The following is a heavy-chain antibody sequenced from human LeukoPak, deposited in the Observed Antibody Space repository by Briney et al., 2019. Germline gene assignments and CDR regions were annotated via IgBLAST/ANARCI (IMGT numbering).Heavy chain of an antibody. CDR2: IHYSGST. V-gene: IGHV4-59*01. CDR3: ARSSEGRYYYDSSGFSYYYYYMDV. Sequence: PSETLSLTCTVSGGSISSYYWSWIRQPPGKGLEWIGYIHYSGSTYYNPSLRSRVTISVDTSKNQFSLKLSSVTAADTAVYYCARSSEGRYYYDSSGFSYYYYYMDVWGKGTTVTISS. D-gene: IGHD3-22*01. CDR1: GGSISSYY. J-gene: IGHJ6*03.